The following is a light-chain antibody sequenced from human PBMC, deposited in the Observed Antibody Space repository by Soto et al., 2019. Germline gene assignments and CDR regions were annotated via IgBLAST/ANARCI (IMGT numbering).Light chain of an antibody. CDR2: DAS. CDR3: QQRSNWPPLT. J-gene: IGKJ4*01. CDR1: QSVSSY. Sequence: EIVLTQSPATLSLSPGERATLSCRASQSVSSYLAWYQQKPGQAPRLLIYDASNRATGIPARFSGSGSGTDFTHTISSLEPEDFAVYYCQQRSNWPPLTFGGGTKGEI. V-gene: IGKV3-11*01.